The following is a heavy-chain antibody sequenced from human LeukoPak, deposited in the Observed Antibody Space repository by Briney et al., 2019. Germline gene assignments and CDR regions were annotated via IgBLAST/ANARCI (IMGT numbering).Heavy chain of an antibody. CDR3: ARQPINYDSWFDP. D-gene: IGHD3-3*01. CDR1: GVSISSYY. V-gene: IGHV4-59*01. Sequence: SETLSLTCTVSGVSISSYYWSWIRQPTGKGLEWIGNIYYSGSTNYNPSLKSRVTISVDTSKSQLSLSLSSVTAADTAVYYCARQPINYDSWFDPWGQGTLVTVSS. CDR2: IYYSGST. J-gene: IGHJ5*02.